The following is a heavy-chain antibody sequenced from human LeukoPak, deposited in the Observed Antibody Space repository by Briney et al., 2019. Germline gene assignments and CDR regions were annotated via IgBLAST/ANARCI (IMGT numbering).Heavy chain of an antibody. CDR3: ARISFELRAPSFDP. J-gene: IGHJ5*02. V-gene: IGHV1-2*02. CDR1: GYTLTGYY. D-gene: IGHD1-26*01. CDR2: INPNSGGT. Sequence: ASVKVSCKASGYTLTGYYMHWVRQAPGQGLEWMGWINPNSGGTNYAQKFQGRVTMTRDTSISAAYMELSRLRSDDTAVYYCARISFELRAPSFDPWGQGTLVTVSS.